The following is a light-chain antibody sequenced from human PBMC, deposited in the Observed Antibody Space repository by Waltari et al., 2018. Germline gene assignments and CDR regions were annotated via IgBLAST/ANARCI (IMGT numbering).Light chain of an antibody. Sequence: QSALTQPASVSGSPGQSITLPCTGTTSDAGGYDYVSWYQQHPGKAPKLILYDVSNRPLEVSHRFSGSKSGNTASLTISGLQADDEAEYYCGSYTSSTTLAFGTGTKVTVL. CDR2: DVS. J-gene: IGLJ1*01. CDR3: GSYTSSTTLA. CDR1: TSDAGGYDY. V-gene: IGLV2-14*03.